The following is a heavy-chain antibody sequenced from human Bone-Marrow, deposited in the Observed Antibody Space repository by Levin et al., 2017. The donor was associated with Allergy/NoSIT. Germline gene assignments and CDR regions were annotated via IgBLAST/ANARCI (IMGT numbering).Heavy chain of an antibody. CDR2: ISYDGSNK. Sequence: GGSLRLSCAASGFTFSSYAMHWVRQAPGKGLEWVAVISYDGSNKYYADSVKGRFTISRDNSKNTLYLQMNSLRAEDTAVYYCARGGHRAGYFQFNWGQGTLVTVSS. D-gene: IGHD2/OR15-2a*01. CDR1: GFTFSSYA. J-gene: IGHJ4*02. CDR3: ARGGHRAGYFQFN. V-gene: IGHV3-30*04.